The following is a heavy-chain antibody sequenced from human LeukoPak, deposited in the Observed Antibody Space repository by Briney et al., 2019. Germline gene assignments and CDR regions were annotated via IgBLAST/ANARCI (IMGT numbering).Heavy chain of an antibody. V-gene: IGHV4-59*01. CDR1: GGSISSYY. CDR3: ARARGWYYYDSSGLILDAFDI. D-gene: IGHD3-22*01. Sequence: SETLSLTCTVSGGSISSYYWSWIRQPPGKGLEWIGYIYYSGSTNYNPSLKSRVTISVDTSKNQFSLKLSSVTAADTAVYYCARARGWYYYDSSGLILDAFDIWGQGTMVTVSS. J-gene: IGHJ3*02. CDR2: IYYSGST.